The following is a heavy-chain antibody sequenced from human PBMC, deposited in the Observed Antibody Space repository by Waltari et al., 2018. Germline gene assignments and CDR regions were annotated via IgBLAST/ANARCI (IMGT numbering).Heavy chain of an antibody. D-gene: IGHD2-15*01. CDR2: ISHSGRT. CDR1: GGPFNDYF. CDR3: AGGRRTGQWSGDFFQYSYHGSDV. J-gene: IGHJ6*02. V-gene: IGHV4-34*01. Sequence: QVQLQQWGAGLLRPSKTLSLTCGVSGGPFNDYFWSWFRQTPGKGLEWIGEISHSGRTDSHPSRKSRVTLSVDTSKNQFSLKVRSVTVADTAVYYCAGGRRTGQWSGDFFQYSYHGSDVWGQGTTVTVSS.